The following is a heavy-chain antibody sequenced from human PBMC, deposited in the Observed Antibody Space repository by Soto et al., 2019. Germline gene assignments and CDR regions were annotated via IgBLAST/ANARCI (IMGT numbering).Heavy chain of an antibody. V-gene: IGHV3-30*18. Sequence: QVQLVESGGGVVQPGRSLRLSCAASGFTFSSYGMHWVRQAPGKGLEWVAVISYDGSNKYYADSVKGRFTISRDNSQNTLYLQMNSLRAEDTAVYYCAKVLLGDYYYGMDVWGQGTTVTVSS. D-gene: IGHD3-10*01. CDR1: GFTFSSYG. J-gene: IGHJ6*02. CDR2: ISYDGSNK. CDR3: AKVLLGDYYYGMDV.